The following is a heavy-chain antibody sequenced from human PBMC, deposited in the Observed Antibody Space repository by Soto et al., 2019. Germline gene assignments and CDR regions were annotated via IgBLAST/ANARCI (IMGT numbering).Heavy chain of an antibody. CDR1: GFTFSSYA. V-gene: IGHV3-23*01. D-gene: IGHD3-16*01. CDR2: ISGSGGST. Sequence: EVQLLEAGGGLVQPGGSLRLSCAASGFTFSSYAMSWGLQAPGKGLECVSAISGSGGSTYYADSVKGRCTISRDNSKNTLYLQMNSLRAEDTAVYYCAKVLRGGAMPGPDYWGQGTLVTVSS. J-gene: IGHJ4*02. CDR3: AKVLRGGAMPGPDY.